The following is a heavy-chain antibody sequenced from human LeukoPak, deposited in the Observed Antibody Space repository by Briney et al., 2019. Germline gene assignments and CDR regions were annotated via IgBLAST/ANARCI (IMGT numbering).Heavy chain of an antibody. D-gene: IGHD4-17*01. Sequence: GESLKISCKGSGYSFTSYWIGWVRQMPGKGLEWMGIIYPGDSDTRYSPSFQGQVTISADKSISTAYLQWSSLKASDNAMYYCARHRGRDYGDLHPLNYCYYGMDVWGQGTTVTVSS. J-gene: IGHJ6*02. CDR2: IYPGDSDT. V-gene: IGHV5-51*01. CDR3: ARHRGRDYGDLHPLNYCYYGMDV. CDR1: GYSFTSYW.